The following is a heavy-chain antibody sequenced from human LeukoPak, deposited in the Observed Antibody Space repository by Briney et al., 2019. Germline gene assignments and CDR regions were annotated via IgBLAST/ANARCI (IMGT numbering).Heavy chain of an antibody. CDR2: IDPSDSYI. V-gene: IGHV5-10-1*01. CDR3: ARPISAAGTFAFDM. CDR1: GYRFTSYW. J-gene: IGHJ3*02. D-gene: IGHD6-13*01. Sequence: RGESLKISCKGPGYRFTSYWISWVRQIPGKGLEWMGRIDPSDSYINYSPSFQGHVTFSADKSISTAYLQWSSLKASDTAMYYCARPISAAGTFAFDMWGQGTMVTVSS.